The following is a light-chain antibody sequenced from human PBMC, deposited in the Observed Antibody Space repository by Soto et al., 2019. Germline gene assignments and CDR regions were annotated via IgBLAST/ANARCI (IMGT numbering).Light chain of an antibody. CDR1: QSVSSN. J-gene: IGKJ5*01. CDR2: GAS. Sequence: EILMAPSPATISVSPGERATLSCRASQSVSSNLAWYQQKPGQAPRLLIYGASTRATVIPAGFSGSGSGTEFTLTISSLQPEDFAVYYCEQYNNWFSITFGQGTRLAI. CDR3: EQYNNWFSIT. V-gene: IGKV3-15*01.